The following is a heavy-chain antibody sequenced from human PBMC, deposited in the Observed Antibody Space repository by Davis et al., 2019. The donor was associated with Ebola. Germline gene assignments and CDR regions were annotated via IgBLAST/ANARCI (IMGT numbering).Heavy chain of an antibody. CDR2: INGSGGST. J-gene: IGHJ4*02. CDR3: AKYGKWEFIGVDY. CDR1: GFTFSSYA. Sequence: GESLKISCAASGFTFSSYAMSWVRQAPGKGLEWVSAINGSGGSTYYADSVKGRFTISRDNSKNTLYLQMNSLRAEDTAVYYCAKYGKWEFIGVDYWGQGTLVTVSS. V-gene: IGHV3-23*01. D-gene: IGHD1-26*01.